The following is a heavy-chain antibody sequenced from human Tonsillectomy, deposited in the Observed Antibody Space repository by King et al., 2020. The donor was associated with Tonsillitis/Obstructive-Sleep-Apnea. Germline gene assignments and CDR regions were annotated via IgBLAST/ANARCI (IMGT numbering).Heavy chain of an antibody. J-gene: IGHJ4*02. CDR3: ARGEYSTSSGAADY. CDR2: INHSGST. Sequence: VQLQQWGAGLLKPSETLSLTCAVYGGSFSGYYWSWIRQPPGKGLEWIGEINHSGSTNYNPSLKSRVTISVDTSKNQFSLKLSSVTAADTAVYYCARGEYSTSSGAADYWGQGTRVTVSS. V-gene: IGHV4-34*01. CDR1: GGSFSGYY. D-gene: IGHD6-6*01.